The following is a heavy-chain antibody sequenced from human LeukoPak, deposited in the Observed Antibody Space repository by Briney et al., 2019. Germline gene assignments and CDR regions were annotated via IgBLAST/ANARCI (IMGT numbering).Heavy chain of an antibody. Sequence: GGSLRLSCAASGFTFSSYAMSWVRQAPGKGLEWVSAISGSGGSTYYAGSVKGRFTISRDNSKNTLYLQMNSLRAEDTAVYYCAKDLSSSKPASAGYWGQGTLVTVSS. CDR1: GFTFSSYA. V-gene: IGHV3-23*01. CDR3: AKDLSSSKPASAGY. CDR2: ISGSGGST. J-gene: IGHJ4*02.